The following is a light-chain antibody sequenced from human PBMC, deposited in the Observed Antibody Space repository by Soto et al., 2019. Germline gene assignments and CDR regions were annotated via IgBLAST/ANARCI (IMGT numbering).Light chain of an antibody. CDR3: QQYGSSPLVT. CDR2: GAS. J-gene: IGKJ4*01. CDR1: QSVASSY. Sequence: IELTQSPGTLSLSPGERATISCRAGQSVASSYLAWYQQQPGQAPRLLIHGASIRATGSADRFSGSGAGRDFTLTISRLEPEDFAVYYCQQYGSSPLVTFGGGTKVEIK. V-gene: IGKV3-20*01.